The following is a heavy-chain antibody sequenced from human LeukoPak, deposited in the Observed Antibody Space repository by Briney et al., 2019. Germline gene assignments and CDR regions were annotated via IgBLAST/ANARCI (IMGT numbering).Heavy chain of an antibody. CDR3: ASITMVRGVNKGFDP. J-gene: IGHJ5*02. Sequence: GGSLRLSCAASGFTFSSYSMNWVRQAPGKGLEWVSSISSSSSYIYYADSVKGRFTISRDNAKNSLYLQMNSLRAEDTAVYYCASITMVRGVNKGFDPWGQGTLATVSS. CDR1: GFTFSSYS. V-gene: IGHV3-21*01. CDR2: ISSSSSYI. D-gene: IGHD3-10*01.